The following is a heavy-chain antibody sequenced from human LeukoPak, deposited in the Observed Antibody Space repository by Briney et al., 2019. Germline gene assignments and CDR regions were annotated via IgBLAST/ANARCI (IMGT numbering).Heavy chain of an antibody. CDR1: GGTFSSYA. CDR2: IIPILGIA. J-gene: IGHJ4*02. V-gene: IGHV1-69*04. CDR3: ARGTPYMVATFLY. D-gene: IGHD5-12*01. Sequence: SVKVSCKASGGTFSSYAISWVRQAPGQGLEWMGRIIPILGIANYAQKFQGRVTITADKSTSTAYMELSSLRSEDTAVYYYARGTPYMVATFLYWGQGTLVTVSS.